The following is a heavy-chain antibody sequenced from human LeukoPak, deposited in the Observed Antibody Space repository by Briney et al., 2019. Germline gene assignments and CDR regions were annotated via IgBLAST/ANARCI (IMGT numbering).Heavy chain of an antibody. D-gene: IGHD2-2*01. CDR3: ARDRGVEVPGPFDS. V-gene: IGHV3-21*06. CDR1: GFTFSSYS. Sequence: KTGGSLRLSCAASGFTFSSYSMNWVRQAPGKGLEWVSSISFSSTNIFYADSLKGRFTVSRDNAKNSLYLQMHSLRAEDTAIYYCARDRGVEVPGPFDSWGQGTLVTVSS. J-gene: IGHJ4*02. CDR2: ISFSSTNI.